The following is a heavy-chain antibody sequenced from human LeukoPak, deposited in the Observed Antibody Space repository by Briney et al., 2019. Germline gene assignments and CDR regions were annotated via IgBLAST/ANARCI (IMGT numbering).Heavy chain of an antibody. CDR1: GGSISSHY. CDR3: ARYNWNPGLLGNFDY. J-gene: IGHJ4*02. V-gene: IGHV4-59*11. D-gene: IGHD1-20*01. Sequence: SETLSLTCTVSGGSISSHYWSWIRQPPGKGLEWIGYIYYSGSTNYNPSLKSRVTISVDTSKNQFSLKLSSVTAADTAVYYCARYNWNPGLLGNFDYWGQGTLVTVSS. CDR2: IYYSGST.